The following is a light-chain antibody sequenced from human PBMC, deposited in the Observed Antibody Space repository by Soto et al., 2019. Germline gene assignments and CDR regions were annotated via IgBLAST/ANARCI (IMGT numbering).Light chain of an antibody. Sequence: DIQMTQSPSSLSASVGDRVTITCQASQDISNYLNWYQQKPGKAPKVLIYDASTLETGVPSRFSGSGSGTDFTFTINSLQPEDIATYSCQQYDNLPITFGQGTRLEIK. CDR3: QQYDNLPIT. CDR1: QDISNY. CDR2: DAS. V-gene: IGKV1-33*01. J-gene: IGKJ5*01.